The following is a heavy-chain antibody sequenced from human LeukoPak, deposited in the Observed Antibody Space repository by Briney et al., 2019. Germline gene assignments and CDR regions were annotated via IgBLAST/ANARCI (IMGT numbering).Heavy chain of an antibody. CDR3: ATARPLVRGAGYYYYGMDV. V-gene: IGHV1-24*01. J-gene: IGHJ6*02. CDR1: GYTLTELS. CDR2: FDPEDGET. Sequence: ASVKVSCKVSGYTLTELSMHWVRQAPGKGLEWMGGFDPEDGETIYAQKFQGRVTMTEDTSTDTAYMELSSLRSEDTAVYYCATARPLVRGAGYYYYGMDVWGQGTLVTVSS. D-gene: IGHD3-10*01.